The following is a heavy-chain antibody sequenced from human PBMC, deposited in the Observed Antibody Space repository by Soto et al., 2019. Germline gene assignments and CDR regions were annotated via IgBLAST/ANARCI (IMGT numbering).Heavy chain of an antibody. J-gene: IGHJ4*02. D-gene: IGHD5-18*01. CDR1: GFTFSDYY. CDR3: ARGLRTWIQLWFIFDY. CDR2: ISSSSSYT. Sequence: GGSLRLSCAASGFTFSDYYMSWIRQAPGKGLEWVSYISSSSSYTNYADSVKGRFTISRDNAKNSLYLQMNSLRAEDTAVYYCARGLRTWIQLWFIFDYWGQGTLVTVSS. V-gene: IGHV3-11*06.